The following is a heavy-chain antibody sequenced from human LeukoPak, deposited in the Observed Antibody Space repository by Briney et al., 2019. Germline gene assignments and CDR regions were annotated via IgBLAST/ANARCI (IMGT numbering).Heavy chain of an antibody. CDR1: GFTLSSYW. D-gene: IGHD2-15*01. CDR2: IKQDGSEI. V-gene: IGHV3-7*03. CDR3: VRGNPFGGY. Sequence: GGSLRLSCAASGFTLSSYWMIWVRQAPGKGLEWVANIKQDGSEISYVDSVKGRFTISRDNAKDSLYLQMNSLRAEDTAVYYCVRGNPFGGYWGQGTLVTVSS. J-gene: IGHJ4*02.